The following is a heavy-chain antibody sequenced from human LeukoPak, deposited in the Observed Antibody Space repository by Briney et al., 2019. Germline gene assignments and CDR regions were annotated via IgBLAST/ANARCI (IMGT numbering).Heavy chain of an antibody. Sequence: ASVKVSCKASGGTFSSYAISWVRQAPGQGLEWMGGIIPIFGTANYAQKFQGRVTITADESTSTAYMELSSLRSEDTAVYYCARGPRYCSGGSCYSASDWGQGTLVTVSS. J-gene: IGHJ4*02. V-gene: IGHV1-69*13. CDR1: GGTFSSYA. CDR2: IIPIFGTA. D-gene: IGHD2-15*01. CDR3: ARGPRYCSGGSCYSASD.